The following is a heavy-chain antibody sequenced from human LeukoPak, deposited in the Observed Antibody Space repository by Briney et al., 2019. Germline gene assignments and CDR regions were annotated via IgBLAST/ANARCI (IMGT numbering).Heavy chain of an antibody. CDR3: ARHGYCSSTSCYPDY. V-gene: IGHV4-59*08. Sequence: SSETLSLTCTVSGGSISSYYWSWIRQPPGKGLEWIGYIYYSGSTDHNPSLKSRVTISVDTSKNQFSLKVRSVTAADTAVYYCARHGYCSSTSCYPDYWGQGTLVTVSS. CDR1: GGSISSYY. D-gene: IGHD2-2*03. J-gene: IGHJ4*02. CDR2: IYYSGST.